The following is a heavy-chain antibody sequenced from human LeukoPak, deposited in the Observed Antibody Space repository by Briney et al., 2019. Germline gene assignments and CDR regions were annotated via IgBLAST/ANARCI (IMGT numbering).Heavy chain of an antibody. J-gene: IGHJ4*02. CDR3: ARDMGDYGDYVFDY. V-gene: IGHV4-59*01. D-gene: IGHD4-17*01. CDR1: GGSFSGYY. CDR2: MDSSGST. Sequence: SETLSLTCAVYGGSFSGYYWSWIRQPPGKGLEWIGYMDSSGSTNYNPSLKSRVTISVDASKNQFSLKLSSVTAADTAVYYCARDMGDYGDYVFDYWGQGTLVTVSS.